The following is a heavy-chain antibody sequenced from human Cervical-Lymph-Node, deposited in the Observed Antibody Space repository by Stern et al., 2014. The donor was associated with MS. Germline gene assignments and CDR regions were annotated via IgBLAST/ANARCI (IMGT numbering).Heavy chain of an antibody. V-gene: IGHV3-48*02. CDR1: GFNFSSYS. Sequence: EVQLVESGGGLVQPGGSLRLSCAASGFNFSSYSMTWVRQTPGKGLEWGSFIISSSSTIYYADSLKGRFTISRDNAKNSLYLQMHSLRDEDTAVYYCASYTTTWYARFDYWGQGILVTVSS. CDR2: IISSSSTI. J-gene: IGHJ4*02. CDR3: ASYTTTWYARFDY. D-gene: IGHD6-13*01.